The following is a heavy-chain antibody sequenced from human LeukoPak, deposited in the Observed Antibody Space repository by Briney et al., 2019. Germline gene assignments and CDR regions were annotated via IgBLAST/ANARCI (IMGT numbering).Heavy chain of an antibody. CDR3: ARSDYDILAGYYFSH. CDR2: IYYSAST. V-gene: IGHV4-39*01. D-gene: IGHD3-9*01. Sequence: SDTLSLTCTVSGGSISSSSYYWGWIRQPPGKGLEWIGSIYYSASTYYNPLLKSRVTISVDTSKNQFSLKLSSVTAADTAVYYCARSDYDILAGYYFSHWGQGTLVTVSS. CDR1: GGSISSSSYY. J-gene: IGHJ4*02.